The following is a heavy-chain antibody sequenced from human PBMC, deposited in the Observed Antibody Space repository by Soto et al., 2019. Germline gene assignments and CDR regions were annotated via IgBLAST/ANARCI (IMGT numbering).Heavy chain of an antibody. D-gene: IGHD3-9*01. V-gene: IGHV1-69*08. J-gene: IGHJ4*02. Sequence: QVQLVQSGAEVKKPGSSVKVSCKASGGTFSSYTISWVRQAPGQGLEWMGRIIPILGIANYAQKFQGRVTITADKSPSTAYMELSSLRSEDTAVYYCARDLGASYYDILTGQDYWGQGTLVTVSS. CDR3: ARDLGASYYDILTGQDY. CDR2: IIPILGIA. CDR1: GGTFSSYT.